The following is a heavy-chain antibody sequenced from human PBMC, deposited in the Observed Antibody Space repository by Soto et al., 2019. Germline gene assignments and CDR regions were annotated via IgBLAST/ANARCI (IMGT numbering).Heavy chain of an antibody. Sequence: QVQLQESGPGLVKPSGTLSLTCAVSSGSISSSNWWSWVRQPPGKGLEWIGEIYHSGSTNYNPSLKSRVTISVDKSKNQFSLKLSSVTAADTAVYYCAILPYSSGWSSPGPRYFDLWGRGTLVTVSS. CDR3: AILPYSSGWSSPGPRYFDL. CDR1: SGSISSSNW. CDR2: IYHSGST. D-gene: IGHD6-19*01. J-gene: IGHJ2*01. V-gene: IGHV4-4*02.